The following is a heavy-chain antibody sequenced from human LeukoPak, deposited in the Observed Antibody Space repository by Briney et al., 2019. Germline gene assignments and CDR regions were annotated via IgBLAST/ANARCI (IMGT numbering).Heavy chain of an antibody. CDR3: AKPYNPGSGSYDY. CDR1: GFTFSSYD. V-gene: IGHV3-23*01. CDR2: ISSSGGII. D-gene: IGHD3-10*01. Sequence: GGSLRLSCAASGFTFSSYDMSWVRQAPGKGLEWVSVISSSGGIIYYADSVRGRFTISRDNPKNTLYLQMNSLRAEDTAVYYCAKPYNPGSGSYDYWDQGTLVTVSS. J-gene: IGHJ4*02.